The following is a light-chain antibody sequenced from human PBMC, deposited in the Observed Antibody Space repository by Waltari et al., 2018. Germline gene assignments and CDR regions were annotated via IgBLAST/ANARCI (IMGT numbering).Light chain of an antibody. CDR2: GVT. V-gene: IGLV2-8*01. Sequence: QSALTQHPSASASLGQPVTISCSATTSNIGGFRFFSWYQQHPGEAPKLTIFGVTKRPSGVPYRFSGSTSGNTASLTVSGLQPEDEAEYFCSSFAGFNNVIFGVGTKVTVL. CDR1: TSNIGGFRF. CDR3: SSFAGFNNVI. J-gene: IGLJ2*01.